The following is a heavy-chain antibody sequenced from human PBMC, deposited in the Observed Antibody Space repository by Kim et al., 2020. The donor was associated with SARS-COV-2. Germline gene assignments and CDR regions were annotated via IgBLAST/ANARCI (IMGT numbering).Heavy chain of an antibody. J-gene: IGHJ4*02. D-gene: IGHD2-15*01. V-gene: IGHV4-34*01. Sequence: SETLSLTCAVYGGSFSGYYWSWIRQPPGKGLEWIGEINHSGSTNYNPSLKSRVTISVDTSKNQFSLKLSSVTAADTAVYYCARGPPDCSGGSCYSPPENWGQGTLVTVSS. CDR3: ARGPPDCSGGSCYSPPEN. CDR2: INHSGST. CDR1: GGSFSGYY.